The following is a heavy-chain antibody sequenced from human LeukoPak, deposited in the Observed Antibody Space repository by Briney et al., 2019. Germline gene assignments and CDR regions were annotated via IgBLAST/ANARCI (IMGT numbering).Heavy chain of an antibody. D-gene: IGHD3-22*01. Sequence: KPSETLSLTCAVYGGSFSGYYWCWLRQPPEKGLEWIGEINHSGSTNYNPSLKGQVTISADTSKNTFSLKLSSVTAADTAVYYCARADMIVVVTYDYWGQGALVTVSS. CDR1: GGSFSGYY. V-gene: IGHV4-34*01. J-gene: IGHJ4*02. CDR2: INHSGST. CDR3: ARADMIVVVTYDY.